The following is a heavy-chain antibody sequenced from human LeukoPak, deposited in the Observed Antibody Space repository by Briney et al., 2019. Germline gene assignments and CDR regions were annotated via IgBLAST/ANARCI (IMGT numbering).Heavy chain of an antibody. D-gene: IGHD4-17*01. J-gene: IGHJ4*02. CDR3: ASLTVTSPGGGDY. V-gene: IGHV3-30-3*01. Sequence: PGGSLRLSCAASGFTFSSYAMHWVRQAPGKGLEWVAVISYNGSNKYYTDSVKGRFTISRDNSKNTLFLQMYSLRVEDTAVYYCASLTVTSPGGGDYWGQGTLVTVSS. CDR1: GFTFSSYA. CDR2: ISYNGSNK.